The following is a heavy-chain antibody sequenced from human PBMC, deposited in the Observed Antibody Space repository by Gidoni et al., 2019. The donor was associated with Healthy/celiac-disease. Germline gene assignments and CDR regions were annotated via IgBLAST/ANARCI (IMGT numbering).Heavy chain of an antibody. J-gene: IGHJ5*02. V-gene: IGHV4-30-4*01. D-gene: IGHD1-26*01. CDR2: IYYSGST. CDR3: ARAGRGGWFDP. Sequence: QVQLQESGPGLVKPSPTLSLTCPVSGGPIRSGDYYWSWISQPPGKGLGWIRYIYYSGSTYYNPSLKSRVTISVDTSKNQFSLKLSSVTAADTAVYYCARAGRGGWFDPWGQGTLVTVSS. CDR1: GGPIRSGDYY.